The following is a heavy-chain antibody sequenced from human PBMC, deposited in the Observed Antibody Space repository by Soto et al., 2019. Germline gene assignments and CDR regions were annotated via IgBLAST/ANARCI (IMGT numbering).Heavy chain of an antibody. Sequence: QVQLVQSGAEVKKPGSSVKVSCKSSGGTFSNYGFSWVRQAPGQGLECMGVIVPIFGAEHPQKFQGRVTITADESTSTVFRELRGLRSEDTALYYCARGGSHYEGSGYYQGHVWGQGTTVTVSS. CDR1: GGTFSNYG. D-gene: IGHD3-22*01. CDR3: ARGGSHYEGSGYYQGHV. CDR2: IVPIFGA. J-gene: IGHJ6*02. V-gene: IGHV1-69*12.